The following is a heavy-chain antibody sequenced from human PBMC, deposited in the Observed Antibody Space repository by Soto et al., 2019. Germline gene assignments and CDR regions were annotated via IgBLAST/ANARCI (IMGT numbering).Heavy chain of an antibody. Sequence: QVQLVESGGGVVQPGRSLRLSCAASGFTFSSYGMHWVRQAPGKGLEWVAVISYDGSNKYYADSVKGRFTISRDNSKNTLYLQMNSLRAEDTAVYYCATDGYSSSWYVRYYYYYGMDVWGQGTTVTVSS. J-gene: IGHJ6*02. CDR2: ISYDGSNK. D-gene: IGHD6-13*01. CDR3: ATDGYSSSWYVRYYYYYGMDV. V-gene: IGHV3-30*03. CDR1: GFTFSSYG.